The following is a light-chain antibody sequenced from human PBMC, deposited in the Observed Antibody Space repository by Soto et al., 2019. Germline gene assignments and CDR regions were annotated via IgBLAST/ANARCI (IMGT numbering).Light chain of an antibody. CDR3: QHYSNPPLT. CDR1: QSVSSSD. Sequence: VLTQSPGTLSLPPGERATLFCRAGQSVSSSDLAWYQQKPDQAPRLLIYGASSRATGIPDRFSGSGSGTDFTLTIRSMATAAAPVYYCQHYSNPPLTFGGGTKVDIK. CDR2: GAS. J-gene: IGKJ4*01. V-gene: IGKV3-20*01.